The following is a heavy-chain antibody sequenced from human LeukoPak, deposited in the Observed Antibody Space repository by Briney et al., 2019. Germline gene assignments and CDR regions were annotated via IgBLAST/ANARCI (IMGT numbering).Heavy chain of an antibody. CDR1: GFTFSSYA. D-gene: IGHD5-18*01. CDR2: ISGSGGST. J-gene: IGHJ4*02. CDR3: ARDLDQLWSEGFDY. Sequence: PGGSLRLSCAASGFTFSSYAMSWVRQAPGKGLEWVSAISGSGGSTYYADSVKGRFTISRDNSKNTLYLQMNSLRAEDTAVYYCARDLDQLWSEGFDYWGQGTLVTVSS. V-gene: IGHV3-23*01.